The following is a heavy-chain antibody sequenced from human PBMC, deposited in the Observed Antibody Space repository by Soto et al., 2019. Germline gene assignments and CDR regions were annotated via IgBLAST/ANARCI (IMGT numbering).Heavy chain of an antibody. CDR1: GYTFTNYA. J-gene: IGHJ4*02. Sequence: QVQLVQSGAEVKKPGASVKVSCKASGYTFTNYAMHWVRQAPGQRLEWMGWINAGNGNTQYSQQFQGRVTITRDTSAITAYMELSSLRSEDTAVYSCARSSGYYYLEYWGQGTLVTVSS. V-gene: IGHV1-3*01. D-gene: IGHD3-22*01. CDR3: ARSSGYYYLEY. CDR2: INAGNGNT.